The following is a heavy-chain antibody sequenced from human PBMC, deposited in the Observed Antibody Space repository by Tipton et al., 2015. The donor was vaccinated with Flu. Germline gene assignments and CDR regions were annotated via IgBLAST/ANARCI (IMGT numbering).Heavy chain of an antibody. CDR1: GDYVSSGSFY. J-gene: IGHJ4*01. CDR3: VRDVSYRYTEI. V-gene: IGHV4-61*02. CDR2: IYTSGRI. D-gene: IGHD3-16*02. Sequence: TLSLTCSVSGDYVSSGSFYWSWIRQPAGKGLEWIGRIYTSGRINYNSSLKSRVTISVDTSNNQFSLKLTSVTAADTAVYYCVRDVSYRYTEIWGHGILVTVSS.